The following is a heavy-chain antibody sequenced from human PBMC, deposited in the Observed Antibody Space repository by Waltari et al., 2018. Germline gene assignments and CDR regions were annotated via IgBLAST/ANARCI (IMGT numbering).Heavy chain of an antibody. V-gene: IGHV1-69*13. CDR1: GGPFSSYP. D-gene: IGHD4-17*01. J-gene: IGHJ4*02. CDR2: IITIFGTA. Sequence: VQLVQSGAEVKKPGSSVNVSCKASGGPFSSYPISWVRQAPGQGLEWMGGIITIFGTANYAQKFQCRVTITADESTSTAYMELSRLRSEDTDVYYCAREHTYGDYYFDYWGQGTLVTVSS. CDR3: AREHTYGDYYFDY.